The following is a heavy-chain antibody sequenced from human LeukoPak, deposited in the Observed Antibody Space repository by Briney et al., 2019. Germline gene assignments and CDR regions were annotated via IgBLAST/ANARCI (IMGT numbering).Heavy chain of an antibody. J-gene: IGHJ4*02. CDR2: ISHDGRNT. Sequence: GGSLRLSCAASGFTFSQFAVHWVRRAPGKGLEWVADISHDGRNTYYADSVNGRFTISRDNSKNTLYLQMNSLRTEDTAVYYCARDSNSDFWSGYYTNYFDYWGQGTLVTVSS. V-gene: IGHV3-30*04. D-gene: IGHD3-3*01. CDR1: GFTFSQFA. CDR3: ARDSNSDFWSGYYTNYFDY.